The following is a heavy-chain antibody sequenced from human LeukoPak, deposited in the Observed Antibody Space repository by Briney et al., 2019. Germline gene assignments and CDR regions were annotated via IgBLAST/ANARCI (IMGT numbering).Heavy chain of an antibody. V-gene: IGHV3-48*03. CDR1: GFTFSSYE. J-gene: IGHJ4*02. D-gene: IGHD3-22*01. CDR3: ARDLRVVITGSFDS. Sequence: GGSLRLSCAASGFTFSSYEMNWVRQAPGKGLEWVSYISSSGSSIYYADSVKGRFTISRDNAKNSLYLQMNSLRAEDTALYYCARDLRVVITGSFDSWGQGTLVTVSS. CDR2: ISSSGSSI.